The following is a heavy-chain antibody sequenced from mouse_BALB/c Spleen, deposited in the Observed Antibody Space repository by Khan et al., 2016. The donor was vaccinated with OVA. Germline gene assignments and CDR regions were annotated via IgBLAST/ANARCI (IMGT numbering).Heavy chain of an antibody. V-gene: IGHV3-2*02. J-gene: IGHJ4*01. CDR1: GYSITSDYA. Sequence: VRLQQSGPGLVKPSQSLPLTCTVTGYSITSDYAWNWIRQFPGNKLEWMGYISSSGSTNYNPALKSRISITRDTSKNQFFLQLNSVTTEDTATYYCARDGSRYNYAMDYWGQGTSVTVSS. D-gene: IGHD2-3*01. CDR2: ISSSGST. CDR3: ARDGSRYNYAMDY.